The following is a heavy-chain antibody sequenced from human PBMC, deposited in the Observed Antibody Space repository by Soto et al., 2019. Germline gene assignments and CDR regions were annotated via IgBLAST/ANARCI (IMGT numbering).Heavy chain of an antibody. D-gene: IGHD2-21*02. CDR2: ISAYNGNT. Sequence: ASVKVSCKASGYTFTSYGISWVRQAPGQGLEWMGWISAYNGNTNYAQKLQGRVTMTTDTSTSTAYMELRSLRSDDTAVYDCAREKTTATLVVVTANNYYYGMDVWGQGTTVTVSS. J-gene: IGHJ6*02. CDR1: GYTFTSYG. CDR3: AREKTTATLVVVTANNYYYGMDV. V-gene: IGHV1-18*01.